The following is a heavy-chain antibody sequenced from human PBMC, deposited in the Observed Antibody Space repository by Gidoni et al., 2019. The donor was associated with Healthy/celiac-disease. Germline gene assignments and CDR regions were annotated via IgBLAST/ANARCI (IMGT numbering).Heavy chain of an antibody. Sequence: QVQLVQSGAEVKKPGSSVKVSCKASGGTFSSYAISWVRQAPGQGLEWMGRIIPILGIANYAQKFQGRVTITADKSTSTAYMELSSLRSEDTAVYYCAREEIGGPKDGYYYYGMDVWGQGTTVTVSS. CDR1: GGTFSSYA. J-gene: IGHJ6*02. D-gene: IGHD2-15*01. V-gene: IGHV1-69*04. CDR3: AREEIGGPKDGYYYYGMDV. CDR2: IIPILGIA.